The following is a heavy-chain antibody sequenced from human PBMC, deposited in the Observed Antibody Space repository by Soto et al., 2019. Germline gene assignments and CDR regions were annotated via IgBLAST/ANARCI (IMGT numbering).Heavy chain of an antibody. D-gene: IGHD7-27*01. CDR1: GVSISSGGYS. J-gene: IGHJ5*01. Sequence: PPDTLCLTCAVSGVSISSGGYSWILIRQPQGKGLEWIGYIYHSGSTYYNPSLKSRVTISVDRSKNQFSLNLSSVTAADTAVYYCARVPGPWGQGTLVTVSS. V-gene: IGHV4-30-2*01. CDR2: IYHSGST. CDR3: ARVPGP.